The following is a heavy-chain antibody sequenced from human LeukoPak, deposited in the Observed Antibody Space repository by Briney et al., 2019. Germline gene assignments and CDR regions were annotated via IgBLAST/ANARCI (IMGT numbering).Heavy chain of an antibody. V-gene: IGHV4-59*08. CDR1: GGSIGTYY. J-gene: IGHJ6*03. D-gene: IGHD3-10*01. CDR2: IYVTGT. Sequence: KPSETLPLTCTVSGGSIGTYYWSWIRQSPGKGLEWIGYIYVTGTRYNPYLQSRVTISVDRSRNQFFLKMSSVTAADTAVYYCARHIGGGVEDMDVWGKGTKVIVSS. CDR3: ARHIGGGVEDMDV.